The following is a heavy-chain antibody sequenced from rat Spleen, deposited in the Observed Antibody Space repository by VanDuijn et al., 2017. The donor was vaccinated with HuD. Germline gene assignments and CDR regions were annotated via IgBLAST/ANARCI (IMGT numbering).Heavy chain of an antibody. V-gene: IGHV5-22*01. J-gene: IGHJ1*01. CDR2: IKFEDFTP. CDR3: ARHPQLGTFWYFDF. CDR1: GFTFSDFY. Sequence: EVQLVESGGGLVQPGRSLKLSCAASGFTFSDFYMAWVRQAPKKGLEWVASIKFEDFTPYYRDSVMGRFTISRDNAKSTLYLQMDSLMSEDTATYYCARHPQLGTFWYFDFWGPGTMVTVSS. D-gene: IGHD3-4*01.